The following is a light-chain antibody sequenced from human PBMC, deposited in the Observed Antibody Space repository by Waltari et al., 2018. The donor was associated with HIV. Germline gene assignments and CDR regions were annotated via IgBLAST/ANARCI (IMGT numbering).Light chain of an antibody. V-gene: IGLV2-14*03. CDR1: TSDFGRYNS. CDR3: STHTTTDTLI. Sequence: QSALTQPASVSGSPGQSVTISCTATTSDFGRYNSVSWSQQHPGNPPKVIIYEVTSRPSGVPHRFSGSKSGNTASLTISGLQAEDEAIYYCSTHTTTDTLIFGGGTKLTVL. CDR2: EVT. J-gene: IGLJ2*01.